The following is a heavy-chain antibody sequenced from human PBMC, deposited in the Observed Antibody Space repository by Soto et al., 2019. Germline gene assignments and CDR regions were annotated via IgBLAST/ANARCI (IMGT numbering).Heavy chain of an antibody. CDR2: INHSGST. Sequence: SETLSLTCAVYGGSFSGYYWSWIRQPPGKGLEWIGEINHSGSTNYNPSLKSRVTISVDTSTNQFSLKLSSVTAADTAVYYCARVRLGYCSSTSCPVGGLDAFDIWGQGTMVTVSS. V-gene: IGHV4-34*01. CDR1: GGSFSGYY. D-gene: IGHD2-2*01. CDR3: ARVRLGYCSSTSCPVGGLDAFDI. J-gene: IGHJ3*02.